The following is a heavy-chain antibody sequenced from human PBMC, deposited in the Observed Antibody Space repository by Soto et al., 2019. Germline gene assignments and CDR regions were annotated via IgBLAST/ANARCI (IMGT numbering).Heavy chain of an antibody. D-gene: IGHD6-13*01. J-gene: IGHJ6*02. CDR2: ISSDGSKN. V-gene: IGHV3-30*18. CDR1: GFTFTTYG. CDR3: AKERMGYYYGLDV. Sequence: QVQLVESGGGVVQPGRSLRLSCAASGFTFTTYGIHWVRQAPGKGLEWVAVISSDGSKNYFADSVRGRFTISRDNSKNTVYLQINNVRAEDKAVYYCAKERMGYYYGLDVWGQGTTVVVSS.